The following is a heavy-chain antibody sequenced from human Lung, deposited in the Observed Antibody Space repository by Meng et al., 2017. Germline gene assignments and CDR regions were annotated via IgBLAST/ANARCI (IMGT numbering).Heavy chain of an antibody. CDR2: IYYSGST. V-gene: IGHV4-39*06. D-gene: IGHD3-10*01. Sequence: RLQREGAGPGLVKPPETRSLTVTFAVGSISSGGSYWGWIRQPPGKGLEWIGSIYYSGSTYYNPSLKSRVTISVDTSKNQFSLKLSSVTAADTAVYYCARVDYHGSGSRRFDPWGQGTLVTVSS. J-gene: IGHJ5*02. CDR3: ARVDYHGSGSRRFDP. CDR1: VGSISSGGSY.